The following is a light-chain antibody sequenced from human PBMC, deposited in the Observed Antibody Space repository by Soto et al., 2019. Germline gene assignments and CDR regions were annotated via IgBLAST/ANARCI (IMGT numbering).Light chain of an antibody. CDR3: SSYAGSNAVV. CDR1: SSDVGGFNY. V-gene: IGLV2-8*01. CDR2: EVR. J-gene: IGLJ2*01. Sequence: QSALTQPPSASGSPGQSVTISCTGTSSDVGGFNYVSWYQQHPGKAPKLIIFEVRHRPSGVPDRFSGSKSGNTASLTVSGLQAEDEADYFCSSYAGSNAVVFGGGTKLTVL.